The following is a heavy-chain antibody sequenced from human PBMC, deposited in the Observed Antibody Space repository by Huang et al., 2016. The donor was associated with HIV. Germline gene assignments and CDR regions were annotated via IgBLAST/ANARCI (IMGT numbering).Heavy chain of an antibody. CDR1: GGSSSSGGSY. J-gene: IGHJ3*02. D-gene: IGHD2-2*02. CDR3: ARDTDGGRTFDI. Sequence: QVQLQESGPGLVKPSPTLSLTCTVSGGSSSSGGSYWCWIRQPPGKGLEWIGYIYYSGSTYYNPSLTSRVTVAVDTSKSQFSLKLSSVTAADTAVYYCARDTDGGRTFDIWGQGTMVTVSS. V-gene: IGHV4-30-4*08. CDR2: IYYSGST.